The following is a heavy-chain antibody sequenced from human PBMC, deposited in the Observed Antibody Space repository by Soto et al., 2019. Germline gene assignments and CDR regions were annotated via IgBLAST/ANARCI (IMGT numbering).Heavy chain of an antibody. CDR2: INPNSGGT. J-gene: IGHJ4*02. CDR3: ASAAVTGTAGLDF. V-gene: IGHV1-2*02. CDR1: GYTLSGFY. Sequence: ASVKVSCKASGYTLSGFYMHWVRQAPGQGLEWMGWINPNSGGTKSAEEFQGRVTMTRDTSISTAYMELSRLTSDDTAVYYCASAAVTGTAGLDFWGQGTQVTVSS. D-gene: IGHD6-19*01.